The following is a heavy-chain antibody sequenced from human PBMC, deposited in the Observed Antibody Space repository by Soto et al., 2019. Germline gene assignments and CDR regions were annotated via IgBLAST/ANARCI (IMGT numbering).Heavy chain of an antibody. D-gene: IGHD5-18*01. V-gene: IGHV3-66*04. Sequence: EVQLVESGGGLVQPGGSLRLSCAASGVTVSSNFMSWVREAPGKGLEWVSVIYSGGSTYYADSVKGRFTISRDNSKNTLYLQMNSLSAEDTAVYYSAIHGYTYGGRYFDYWGQRHLVTVS. CDR2: IYSGGST. CDR3: AIHGYTYGGRYFDY. J-gene: IGHJ4*02. CDR1: GVTVSSNF.